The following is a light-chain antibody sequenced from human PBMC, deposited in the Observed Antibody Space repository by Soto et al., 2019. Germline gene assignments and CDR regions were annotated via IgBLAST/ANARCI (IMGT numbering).Light chain of an antibody. CDR2: SAS. CDR1: QSVSSSY. V-gene: IGKV3-20*01. Sequence: EIVLTQSPGTLSLSPGERATLSCRASQSVSSSYLAWYQQKPGQAPRLLIYSASSRATGIPDRFSGSGSGTDFTLTISRLEPEDFAVYYCQQYSSSSWTLGQGTKVEIK. CDR3: QQYSSSSWT. J-gene: IGKJ1*01.